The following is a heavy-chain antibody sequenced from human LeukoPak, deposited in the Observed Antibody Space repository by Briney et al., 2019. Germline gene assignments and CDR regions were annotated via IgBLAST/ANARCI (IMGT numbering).Heavy chain of an antibody. D-gene: IGHD3-16*01. CDR3: ARVGRGDHTWGSYYCDH. CDR2: ISSSGST. V-gene: IGHV4-59*01. CDR1: GGSFSGYH. J-gene: IGHJ4*02. Sequence: PSETLSLTCAVYGGSFSGYHWSWLRQPPGKGLEWIGYISSSGSTSYNPSLETRLTISVDTSKNQFSLKLSSVTAADTAVYYCARVGRGDHTWGSYYCDHWGQGTLVSVSS.